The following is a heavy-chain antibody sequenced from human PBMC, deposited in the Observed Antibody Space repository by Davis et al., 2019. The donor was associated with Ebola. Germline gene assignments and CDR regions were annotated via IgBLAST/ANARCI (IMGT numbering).Heavy chain of an antibody. V-gene: IGHV1-46*01. CDR3: AREGARDGYNYAFDY. CDR1: GYTFTSYY. CDR2: INPSGGST. J-gene: IGHJ4*02. D-gene: IGHD5-24*01. Sequence: AASVKVSCKASGYTFTSYYMHWVRQAPGQGLEWMGIINPSGGSTSYAQKFQGRVTMTRDTSTSTAYMELSSLRSEDTAVYYCAREGARDGYNYAFDYWGQGTLVTVSS.